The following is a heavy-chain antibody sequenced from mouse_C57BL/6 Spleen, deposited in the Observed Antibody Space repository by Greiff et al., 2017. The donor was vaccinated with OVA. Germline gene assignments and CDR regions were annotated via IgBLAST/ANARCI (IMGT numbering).Heavy chain of an antibody. D-gene: IGHD2-4*01. J-gene: IGHJ4*01. V-gene: IGHV2-2*01. CDR2: IWSGGST. CDR3: ATFFYYDYDEDAMDY. CDR1: GFSLTSYG. Sequence: VQLVESGPGLVQPSQSLSITCTVSGFSLTSYGVHWVRQSPGKGLEWLGVIWSGGSTDYNAAFISRLSISKDNSKSQVFFKMNSLQADDTAIYYCATFFYYDYDEDAMDYWGQGTSVTVSS.